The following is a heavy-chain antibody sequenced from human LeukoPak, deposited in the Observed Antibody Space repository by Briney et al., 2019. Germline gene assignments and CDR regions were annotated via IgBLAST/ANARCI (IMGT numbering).Heavy chain of an antibody. CDR1: GFTFSSYA. D-gene: IGHD2-15*01. CDR2: ISGSGGST. J-gene: IGHJ4*02. CDR3: AKDLSCSGGSCTYYFDY. V-gene: IGHV3-23*01. Sequence: GGSLRHSCAASGFTFSSYAMSWVRQAPGKGLEWVSAISGSGGSTYYADSVKGRFTISRDNSKNTLYLQMNSLRAEDTAVYYCAKDLSCSGGSCTYYFDYWGQGTLVTVSS.